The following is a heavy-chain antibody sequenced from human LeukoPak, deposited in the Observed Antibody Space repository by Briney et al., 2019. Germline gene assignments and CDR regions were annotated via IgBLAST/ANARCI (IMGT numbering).Heavy chain of an antibody. V-gene: IGHV3-21*04. CDR1: GFTFSSYS. J-gene: IGHJ4*02. Sequence: GGSLRLSCAASGFTFSSYSMNWVRQAPGKGLEWVSCISTSSDYIYYAASVKGRFTISRDNAKNSLYLQMNSLRAEDTAVYYCARVVDHDYGDYYLDYWGQGTLVTVSS. CDR2: ISTSSDYI. CDR3: ARVVDHDYGDYYLDY. D-gene: IGHD4-17*01.